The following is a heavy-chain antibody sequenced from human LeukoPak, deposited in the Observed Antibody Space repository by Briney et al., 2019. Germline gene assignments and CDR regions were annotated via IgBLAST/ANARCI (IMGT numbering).Heavy chain of an antibody. CDR3: AKDLWSGYFRFDY. V-gene: IGHV3-30*02. Sequence: GGSLRLSCAASGFTFSSYGMHWVRQAPGKGLEWVAFIRYDGSNKYYADSVKGRFTIPRDNSKNTLYLQMNSLRAEDTTVYYCAKDLWSGYFRFDYWGQGTLVTVSS. J-gene: IGHJ4*02. D-gene: IGHD3-3*01. CDR1: GFTFSSYG. CDR2: IRYDGSNK.